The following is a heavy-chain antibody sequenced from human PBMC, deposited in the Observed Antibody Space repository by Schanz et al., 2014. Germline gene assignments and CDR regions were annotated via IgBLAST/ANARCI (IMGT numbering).Heavy chain of an antibody. V-gene: IGHV3-23*04. Sequence: VQLVDSGGGLVKPGGSLRLSCAASGFTFSNYVMSWVRQAPGKGLEWVSTIGTSGGTNYAESVKGRFTISRDNSKNTLYLQMNSLRAEDTAVYYCARIGGSVFDYWAQGTLVTVSS. J-gene: IGHJ4*02. D-gene: IGHD3-10*01. CDR1: GFTFSNYV. CDR3: ARIGGSVFDY. CDR2: IGTSGGT.